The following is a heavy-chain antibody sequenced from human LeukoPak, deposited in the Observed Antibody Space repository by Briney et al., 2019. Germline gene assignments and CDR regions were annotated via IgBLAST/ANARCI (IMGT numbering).Heavy chain of an antibody. D-gene: IGHD3-9*01. CDR3: ARGRYDILTGYFRRSYYMDV. CDR1: GGSFSGYY. Sequence: SETLSLTCAVYGGSFSGYYWSWIRQPPGKGLEWIGEINHSGSTNYNPSLKSRVTISVDTSKNQFSLKLSSVTAADTAVYYCARGRYDILTGYFRRSYYMDVWGKGTTVTVSS. J-gene: IGHJ6*03. CDR2: INHSGST. V-gene: IGHV4-34*01.